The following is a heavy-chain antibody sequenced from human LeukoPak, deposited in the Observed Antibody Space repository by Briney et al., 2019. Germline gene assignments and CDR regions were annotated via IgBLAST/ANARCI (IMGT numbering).Heavy chain of an antibody. CDR1: GFTFSSYW. V-gene: IGHV3-7*01. J-gene: IGHJ4*02. CDR2: IKQDGSEK. D-gene: IGHD3-10*01. Sequence: GGSLRLSCAASGFTFSSYWMSWVRQAPGKGLEWVANIKQDGSEKYYVDSVKGRFTISRDNAKNSLYLQMNSLRAEDTAAYYCASWGPYYYGSGSYYKSYYFDYWGQGTLVTVSS. CDR3: ASWGPYYYGSGSYYKSYYFDY.